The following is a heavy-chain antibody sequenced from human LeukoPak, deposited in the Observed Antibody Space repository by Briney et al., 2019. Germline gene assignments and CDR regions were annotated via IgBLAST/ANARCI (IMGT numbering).Heavy chain of an antibody. V-gene: IGHV3-30*04. CDR1: GFTFSSYA. J-gene: IGHJ4*02. CDR2: ISYDGSNK. Sequence: GGSLRLSCAASGFTFSSYAMHWVRQAPGKGLEWVAVISYDGSNKYYADSVKGRFTISRDNSKNTLYLQMNSQRAEDTAVYYCASEYCSGGSCYSLDYWGQGTLVTVSS. CDR3: ASEYCSGGSCYSLDY. D-gene: IGHD2-15*01.